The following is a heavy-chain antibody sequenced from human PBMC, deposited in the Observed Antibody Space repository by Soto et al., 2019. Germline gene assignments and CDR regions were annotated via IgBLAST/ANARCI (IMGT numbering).Heavy chain of an antibody. Sequence: LRLSCAASGFKFSNYAMSWVRQAPGKGLGWVSLISATGGGTYYADSVKGRFTISRDNSHNTLYLQVHSLTAEDTAVYYCAKDRRAGGNSAFYFDFWGQGAQVTVSS. CDR1: GFKFSNYA. D-gene: IGHD3-16*01. CDR3: AKDRRAGGNSAFYFDF. J-gene: IGHJ4*02. CDR2: ISATGGGT. V-gene: IGHV3-23*01.